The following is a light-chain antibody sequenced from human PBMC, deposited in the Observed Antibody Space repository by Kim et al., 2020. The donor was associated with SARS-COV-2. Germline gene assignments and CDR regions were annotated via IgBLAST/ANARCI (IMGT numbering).Light chain of an antibody. Sequence: ASVGDRVTITCQASQDISNYLNWYQQKAGKAPKLLIYDASNLERGVSSRFSGSGSGTDFTFTISILQPEDIATYYCQQYDDLPPYSFGQGTKLEI. V-gene: IGKV1-33*01. J-gene: IGKJ2*03. CDR1: QDISNY. CDR3: QQYDDLPPYS. CDR2: DAS.